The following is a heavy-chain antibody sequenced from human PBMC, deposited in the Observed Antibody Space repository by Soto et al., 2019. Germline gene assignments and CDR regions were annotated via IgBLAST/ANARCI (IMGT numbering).Heavy chain of an antibody. Sequence: TLSLTCAVYGGSFSGYYWSWIRQPPGKGLEWIGEINHSGSTNYNPSLKSRVTISVDTSKNQFSLKLSSVTAADTAVYYCARSGDYFEYWGQGTLVTVSS. CDR3: ARSGDYFEY. CDR1: GGSFSGYY. CDR2: INHSGST. D-gene: IGHD4-17*01. V-gene: IGHV4-34*01. J-gene: IGHJ4*02.